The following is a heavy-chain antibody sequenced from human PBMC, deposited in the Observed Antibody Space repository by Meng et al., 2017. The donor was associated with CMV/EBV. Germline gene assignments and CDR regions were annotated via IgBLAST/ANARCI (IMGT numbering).Heavy chain of an antibody. CDR3: ARGPDSSGYYSVDY. Sequence: GESLKIPCAASGFAFSSYSMNWVRQAPGKGLEWVLSISSSSSYIYYADSVKGRFTIPRDNAKNELYLQMNSLRAEGTAVYYCARGPDSSGYYSVDYWGQGTLVTVSS. V-gene: IGHV3-21*01. J-gene: IGHJ4*02. CDR2: ISSSSSYI. D-gene: IGHD3-22*01. CDR1: GFAFSSYS.